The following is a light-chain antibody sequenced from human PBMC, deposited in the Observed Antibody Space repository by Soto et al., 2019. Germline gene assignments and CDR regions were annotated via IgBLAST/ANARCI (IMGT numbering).Light chain of an antibody. J-gene: IGKJ1*01. CDR3: QQSYSTPPT. Sequence: DFQMTQSPSTLSASVGDRVTITCRASQNINNWVAWYQQKPGKAPKFLIYDASTLQRGVSSRFSGSGFGTEFSLTINSLQPDDFASYYCQQSYSTPPTFGQGTKVDIK. V-gene: IGKV1-5*01. CDR2: DAS. CDR1: QNINNW.